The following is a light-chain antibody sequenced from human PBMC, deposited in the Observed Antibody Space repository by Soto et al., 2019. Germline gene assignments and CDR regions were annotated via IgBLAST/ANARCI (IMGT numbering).Light chain of an antibody. Sequence: DIQMSQSPSTLSASVGDRVTITCRASQSISTWLAWYQQKPGKATNLLIYDASSLEGGVPSRFSGSGSGTEFTLTISSLHPDDYATYYCQHYNSYTYVVGQGT. CDR2: DAS. CDR3: QHYNSYTYV. J-gene: IGKJ2*01. CDR1: QSISTW. V-gene: IGKV1-5*01.